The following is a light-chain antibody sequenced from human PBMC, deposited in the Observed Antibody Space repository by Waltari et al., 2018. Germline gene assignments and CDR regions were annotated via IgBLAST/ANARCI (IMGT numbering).Light chain of an antibody. J-gene: IGKJ2*01. CDR3: MQALQTPYT. CDR2: LGS. CDR1: QSLLHNTGYDY. Sequence: DIVMTQSPLSLPVTPGEPAYISSRSRQSLLHNTGYDYLAWFLQKPGQSPHLLIFLGSNRAPGVPDRFSVSGSGTDFTLKISRVEAEDIGVYYCMQALQTPYTFGQGTKLEI. V-gene: IGKV2-28*01.